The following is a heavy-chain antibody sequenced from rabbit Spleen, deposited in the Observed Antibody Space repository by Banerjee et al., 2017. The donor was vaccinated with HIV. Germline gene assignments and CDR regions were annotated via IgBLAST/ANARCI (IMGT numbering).Heavy chain of an antibody. CDR3: ARDVGIDVYRFSL. J-gene: IGHJ4*01. D-gene: IGHD4-2*01. V-gene: IGHV1S45*01. CDR1: GFSFNVNYV. Sequence: QEQLVESGGDLVQPEGSLTLTCTASGFSFNVNYVMCWVRQAPGKGLEWIACIDAGSSGSTYYANWAKGRFTISKTSSTTVTLQMTSLTVADTATYFCARDVGIDVYRFSLWGPGTLVTVS. CDR2: IDAGSSGST.